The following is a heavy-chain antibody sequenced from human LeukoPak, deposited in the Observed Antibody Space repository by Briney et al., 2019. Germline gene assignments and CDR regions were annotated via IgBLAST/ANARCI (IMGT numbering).Heavy chain of an antibody. V-gene: IGHV4-39*01. CDR2: IYYSEST. D-gene: IGHD3-3*01. CDR3: ARWYYDFWSGYSSAKAFDI. CDR1: GGSISSSSYY. J-gene: IGHJ3*02. Sequence: SETLSLTCTVSGGSISSSSYYWGWIRQPPGKGLEWIGSIYYSESTYYNPSLKSRVTISVDTSKNQFSLKLSSVTAADTAVYYCARWYYDFWSGYSSAKAFDIWGQGTMVTVSS.